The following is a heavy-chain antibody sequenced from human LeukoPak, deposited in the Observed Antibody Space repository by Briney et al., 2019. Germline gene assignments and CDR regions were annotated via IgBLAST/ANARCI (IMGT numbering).Heavy chain of an antibody. Sequence: PGRSLRLSCAASGFTFSSYGMHWVRQAPGKGLEWVAVIWYDGSNKYYADSVKGRFTISRDNSKNTLYLQMNSLRAEDTAVYYCVKDSQHTAGIPIDYWGQGTLVTVSS. D-gene: IGHD6-13*01. J-gene: IGHJ4*02. CDR2: IWYDGSNK. CDR3: VKDSQHTAGIPIDY. CDR1: GFTFSSYG. V-gene: IGHV3-33*06.